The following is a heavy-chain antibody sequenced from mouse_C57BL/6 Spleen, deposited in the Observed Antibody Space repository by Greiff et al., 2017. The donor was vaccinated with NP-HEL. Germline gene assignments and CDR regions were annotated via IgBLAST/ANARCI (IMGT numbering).Heavy chain of an antibody. V-gene: IGHV5-16*01. CDR1: GFTFSDYY. CDR2: INYDGSST. D-gene: IGHD3-2*02. J-gene: IGHJ3*01. CDR3: ARGGRTAQAGFAY. Sequence: EVQLVESEGGLVQPGSSMKLSCTASGFTFSDYYMAWVRQVPEKGLEWVANINYDGSSTYYLDSLKSRFIISRDNAKNILYLQMSSLKSEDTATYYCARGGRTAQAGFAYWGQGTLVTVSA.